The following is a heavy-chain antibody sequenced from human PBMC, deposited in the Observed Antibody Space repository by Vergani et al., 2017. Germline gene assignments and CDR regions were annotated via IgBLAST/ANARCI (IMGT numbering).Heavy chain of an antibody. V-gene: IGHV3-15*01. D-gene: IGHD3-3*01. CDR1: GFTFSNAW. CDR2: IKSKTDGGTT. Sequence: EVQLVESGGGLVKPGGSLRLSCAASGFTFSNAWMSWVRQAPGKGLEWVGRIKSKTDGGTTDYAAPVKGRFTISRDDSKNTLYLQMNSLKTEDTAVYYCTTDNPPAYYDFWSGYPIGGIVDYWGQGTLVTVSS. CDR3: TTDNPPAYYDFWSGYPIGGIVDY. J-gene: IGHJ4*02.